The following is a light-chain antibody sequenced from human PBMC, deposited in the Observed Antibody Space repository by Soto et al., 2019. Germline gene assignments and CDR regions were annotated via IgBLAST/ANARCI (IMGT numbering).Light chain of an antibody. CDR3: SSYTSSSTSRV. V-gene: IGLV2-14*01. Sequence: QSALTQPASVSGSPGQSITISCTGTSSDVGGYNYVSWYQRHPGKAPKLMIYEVSNRPSGVSNRFSGSKSGNTASLTISGLQAEDEADYYCSSYTSSSTSRVFGGGTKLTVL. CDR2: EVS. J-gene: IGLJ2*01. CDR1: SSDVGGYNY.